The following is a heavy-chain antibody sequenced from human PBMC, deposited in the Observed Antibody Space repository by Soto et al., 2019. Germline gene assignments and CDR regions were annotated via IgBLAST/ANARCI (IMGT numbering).Heavy chain of an antibody. Sequence: GGSLRLSCAASGFTFSSYGMHWVRQAPGKGLEWVAVISYDGSNKYYADSVKGRFTISRDNSKNTLYRQMNSLRAEDTAVYYCAKDGAAPEDIVVVPAVPAYYYYMDVWGKGTTVTVSS. CDR1: GFTFSSYG. J-gene: IGHJ6*03. D-gene: IGHD2-2*01. V-gene: IGHV3-30*18. CDR2: ISYDGSNK. CDR3: AKDGAAPEDIVVVPAVPAYYYYMDV.